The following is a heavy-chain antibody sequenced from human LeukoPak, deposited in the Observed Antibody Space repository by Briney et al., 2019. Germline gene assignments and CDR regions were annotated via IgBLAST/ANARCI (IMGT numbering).Heavy chain of an antibody. V-gene: IGHV3-48*03. Sequence: GGSLRLSCAASGFTFSSYEMNWVRQAPGKGLEWVSYISSSGSTIYYADSVKGRFTISRDNAKNSLYLQMNSLRAEDTAVYYCASSHGPGGWFDPWGQGTLVTVSS. D-gene: IGHD1-14*01. CDR2: ISSSGSTI. J-gene: IGHJ5*02. CDR3: ASSHGPGGWFDP. CDR1: GFTFSSYE.